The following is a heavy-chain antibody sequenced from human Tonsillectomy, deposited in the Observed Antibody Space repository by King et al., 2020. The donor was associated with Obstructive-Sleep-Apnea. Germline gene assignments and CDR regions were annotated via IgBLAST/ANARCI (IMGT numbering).Heavy chain of an antibody. V-gene: IGHV3-73*01. Sequence: VQLVESGGGLVQPGGSLTLSCAASGFTFSGSAMHWVRQASGKGLEWVGRIRSKANSYATAYAASVKGRFTISRDDSKNTAYLQMNSLKTEDTAVYYCTRPIAVAGHNWFDPWGQGTLVTVSS. J-gene: IGHJ5*02. CDR3: TRPIAVAGHNWFDP. CDR2: IRSKANSYAT. D-gene: IGHD6-19*01. CDR1: GFTFSGSA.